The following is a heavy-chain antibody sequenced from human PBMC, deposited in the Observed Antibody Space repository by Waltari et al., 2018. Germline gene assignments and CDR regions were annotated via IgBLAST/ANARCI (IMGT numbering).Heavy chain of an antibody. CDR2: IYFTGST. Sequence: QLHLQLSGPGLVKPSETLSLTCAVSGTSVTTTNYFWGWIRQPPGKGLEWIGRIYFTGSTDYHPSLKSRVTISIDTSTNQFSLNLRSVTAADTAVYYCARGIWQQLAHFDSWGQGTLVTVSS. J-gene: IGHJ4*02. V-gene: IGHV4-39*01. CDR1: GTSVTTTNYF. CDR3: ARGIWQQLAHFDS. D-gene: IGHD6-13*01.